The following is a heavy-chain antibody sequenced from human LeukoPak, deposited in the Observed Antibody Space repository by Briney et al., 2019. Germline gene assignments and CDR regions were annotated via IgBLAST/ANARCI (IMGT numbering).Heavy chain of an antibody. V-gene: IGHV4-61*01. J-gene: IGHJ4*02. D-gene: IGHD1-26*01. CDR3: ARGFRGASFDY. CDR1: GGSVGSSSYY. CDR2: IYTGGST. Sequence: SETLSLTCSVSGGSVGSSSYYWGWIRQSPGKGLEWIGRIYTGGSTNYNPSLKSRVTISEDTSKKQFSLKVSSVTAADTAVYYCARGFRGASFDYWGQGTLVTVSS.